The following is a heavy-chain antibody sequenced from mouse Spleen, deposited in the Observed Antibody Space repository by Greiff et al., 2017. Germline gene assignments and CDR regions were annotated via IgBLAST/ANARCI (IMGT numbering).Heavy chain of an antibody. CDR3: AREGFITTVGYFDY. D-gene: IGHD1-1*01. J-gene: IGHJ2*01. V-gene: IGHV2-6-7*01. CDR1: GFSLTGYG. CDR2: MWGDGST. Sequence: VQLVESGPGLVAPSQSLSITCTVSGFSLTGYGVNWVRQPPGKGLEWLGMMWGDGSTDYNSALKSRLSISKDNSKSQVFLKMNSLQTDDTARYDCAREGFITTVGYFDYWGQGTTLTVSS.